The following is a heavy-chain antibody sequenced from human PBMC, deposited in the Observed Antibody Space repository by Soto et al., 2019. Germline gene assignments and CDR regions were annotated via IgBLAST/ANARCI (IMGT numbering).Heavy chain of an antibody. V-gene: IGHV3-30*03. D-gene: IGHD2-2*01. Sequence: QVQLVNYGGGVVQPGRSLRLSCVASGLTFGYFAIHWVRQAPGKGLEWVAVISHDGSSEYYADSVKGRFTISRDNSQNTGYLQMNSLRSEDTALYYCATEWEAYQLVSSLDYWGQGTLVTVSS. CDR1: GLTFGYFA. CDR3: ATEWEAYQLVSSLDY. CDR2: ISHDGSSE. J-gene: IGHJ4*02.